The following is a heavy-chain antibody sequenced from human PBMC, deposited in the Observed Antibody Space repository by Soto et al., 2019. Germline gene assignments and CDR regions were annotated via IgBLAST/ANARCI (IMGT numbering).Heavy chain of an antibody. CDR3: SKSPEVISTSFDY. D-gene: IGHD3-22*01. CDR1: GFTFSSYA. V-gene: IGHV3-23*01. Sequence: GGSLRLSCVASGFTFSSYALNWVRQAPGRGLEWVSAISGSGGTTYYADSVKGRFTISRDNSKNTLFLQMNSLRAEDAAIYYCSKSPEVISTSFDYWGQGSLVTVSS. J-gene: IGHJ4*02. CDR2: ISGSGGTT.